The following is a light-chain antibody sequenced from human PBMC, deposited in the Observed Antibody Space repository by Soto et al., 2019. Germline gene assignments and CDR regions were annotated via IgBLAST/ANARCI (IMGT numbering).Light chain of an antibody. V-gene: IGLV2-14*01. CDR1: SSDTGLYNY. J-gene: IGLJ1*01. Sequence: QSVLSQPASMSGSPGQSITIPCTGASSDTGLYNYVSWYQHHPGKAPKLLISEVNVRPSGLSDRFSASKAGNTASLTISGLQPEDEAYYYCSSLSTTSTPIVFGSGTKVTVL. CDR2: EVN. CDR3: SSLSTTSTPIV.